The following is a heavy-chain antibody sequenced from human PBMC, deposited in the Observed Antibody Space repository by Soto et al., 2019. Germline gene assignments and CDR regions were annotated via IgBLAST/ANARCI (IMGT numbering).Heavy chain of an antibody. CDR1: GFTFSSYG. J-gene: IGHJ4*02. D-gene: IGHD6-13*01. CDR2: IWYDGSNK. Sequence: GGSLRLSCAASGFTFSSYGMHWVRQAPGKGLEWVAVIWYDGSNKYYADSVKGRFTISRDNSKNTLYLQMNSLRAEDKGVYYWARDQRESESIAAAATDFDYWGQGTLVTVSS. CDR3: ARDQRESESIAAAATDFDY. V-gene: IGHV3-33*08.